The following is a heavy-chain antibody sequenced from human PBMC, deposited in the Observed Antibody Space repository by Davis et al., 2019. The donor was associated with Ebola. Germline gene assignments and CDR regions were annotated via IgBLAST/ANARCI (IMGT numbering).Heavy chain of an antibody. CDR2: IKEDGSEK. J-gene: IGHJ6*04. V-gene: IGHV3-7*03. Sequence: GESLKISCAASGFMFSAYWMSWVRQAPGKGLEWVGNIKEDGSEKKYVDSVKGRFTISRDNAKNSLYLQMNSLRAEDTAVYYCARDRSGFYGMDVWGKGTTVTVSS. CDR1: GFMFSAYW. CDR3: ARDRSGFYGMDV.